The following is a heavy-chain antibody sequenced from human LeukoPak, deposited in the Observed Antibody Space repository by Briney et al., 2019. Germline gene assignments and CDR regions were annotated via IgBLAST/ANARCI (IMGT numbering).Heavy chain of an antibody. Sequence: ASVKVSCKVSGYTLTELSMHWVRQAPGQGLEWMGWISAYNGNTNYAQKLQGRVTMTTDTSTSTAYMELRSLRSDDTAVYYCARYGYCTNGVCYTGTFDYWGQGTLVTVSS. V-gene: IGHV1-18*01. CDR1: GYTLTELS. D-gene: IGHD2-8*01. CDR3: ARYGYCTNGVCYTGTFDY. J-gene: IGHJ4*02. CDR2: ISAYNGNT.